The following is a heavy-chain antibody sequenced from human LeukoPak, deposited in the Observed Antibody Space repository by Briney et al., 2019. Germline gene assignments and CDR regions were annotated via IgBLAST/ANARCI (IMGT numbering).Heavy chain of an antibody. CDR3: ARGDYGSGSPDYYYMDV. Sequence: ASVKVSCKASGYTFTSYDINWVRQAPGQGFEWMGWINPNSGGTNYAQKFQGRVTMTRDTSISTAYMELSRLRSDDTAVYYCARGDYGSGSPDYYYMDVWGKGTTVTISS. D-gene: IGHD3-10*01. CDR1: GYTFTSYD. J-gene: IGHJ6*03. CDR2: INPNSGGT. V-gene: IGHV1-2*02.